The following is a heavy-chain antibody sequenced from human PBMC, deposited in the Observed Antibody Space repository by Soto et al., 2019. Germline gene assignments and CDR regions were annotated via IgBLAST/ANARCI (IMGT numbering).Heavy chain of an antibody. V-gene: IGHV4-39*01. J-gene: IGHJ4*02. Sequence: PSDTLSLTCTVSSGSISVPNVFWGWVRQPPGKGLEWIGNIDYSGTAYFSPSLATRVTFHVDTSKNQFSLTLYSVTAADTAVYYCARITCRHFDDWGERILVTVPP. D-gene: IGHD1-20*01. CDR3: ARITCRHFDD. CDR2: IDYSGTA. CDR1: SGSISVPNVF.